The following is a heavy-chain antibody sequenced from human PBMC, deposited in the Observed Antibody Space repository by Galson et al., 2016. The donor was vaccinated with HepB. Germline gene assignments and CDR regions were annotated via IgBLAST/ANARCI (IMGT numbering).Heavy chain of an antibody. CDR2: VIPLFGRT. CDR1: GGTFSGFP. V-gene: IGHV1-69*13. Sequence: SVKVSCKASGGTFSGFPISWLRQAPGQGLEWMGVVIPLFGRTDYSQKFQDRLTITADESTTTAYLELSSLRSDDSAFYYRARSSGPNFWSGYNWFAPWGQGTLVTVSS. D-gene: IGHD3-3*01. J-gene: IGHJ5*02. CDR3: ARSSGPNFWSGYNWFAP.